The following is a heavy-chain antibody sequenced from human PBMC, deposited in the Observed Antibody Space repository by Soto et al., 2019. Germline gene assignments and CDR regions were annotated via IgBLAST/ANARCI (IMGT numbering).Heavy chain of an antibody. V-gene: IGHV1-69*01. CDR2: IMPIFGTA. CDR3: ASTLLGYCSSTSCYMPL. D-gene: IGHD2-2*02. Sequence: VKVSCKASGGTFSSYAISWVRQAPGQGLEWMGGIMPIFGTANYAQKFQGRVTITADESTSTAYMELSSLRSEDTAVYYCASTLLGYCSSTSCYMPLWGQGTLVTVSS. CDR1: GGTFSSYA. J-gene: IGHJ4*02.